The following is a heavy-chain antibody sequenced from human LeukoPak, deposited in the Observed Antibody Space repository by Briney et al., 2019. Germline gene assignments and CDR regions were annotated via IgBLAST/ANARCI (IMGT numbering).Heavy chain of an antibody. J-gene: IGHJ4*02. V-gene: IGHV3-7*01. CDR2: IKEDGTEK. CDR1: GFTFSSYW. CDR3: ARDQFSGYYDY. D-gene: IGHD3-22*01. Sequence: PGGYLRLYCAASGFTFSSYWMTWVRQAPTKGLEWVANIKEDGTEKFYVDSVKGRFTISRDNAKNSLYLQINSLRAEDTAVYYCARDQFSGYYDYWGQGTLVTVSS.